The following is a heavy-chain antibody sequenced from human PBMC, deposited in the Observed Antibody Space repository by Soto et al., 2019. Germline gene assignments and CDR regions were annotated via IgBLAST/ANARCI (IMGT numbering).Heavy chain of an antibody. V-gene: IGHV1-18*01. CDR3: ARDLIYYGSGSFDY. D-gene: IGHD3-10*01. CDR2: ISAYNGNT. J-gene: IGHJ4*02. CDR1: GYTFTSYG. Sequence: ASVKVSCKASGYTFTSYGISWVRQAPGQGLEWMGWISAYNGNTNYAQKLQGRVTMTTDTSTSTAYMELRSLRSDDTAVYYCARDLIYYGSGSFDYWGQGTLVTVSS.